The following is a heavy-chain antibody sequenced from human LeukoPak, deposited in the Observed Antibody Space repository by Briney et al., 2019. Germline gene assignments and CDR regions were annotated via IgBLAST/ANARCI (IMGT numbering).Heavy chain of an antibody. CDR3: AKDLLLYSASPRDFDY. D-gene: IGHD2-21*01. Sequence: GGSLRLSCAASGFTFSSYSMNWVRQAPGKGLEWVSSISSSSSYIYYADSVKGRFTISRDNAKNSLYLQMNSLRAEDTAVYYCAKDLLLYSASPRDFDYWGQGTLVTVSS. V-gene: IGHV3-21*01. J-gene: IGHJ4*02. CDR1: GFTFSSYS. CDR2: ISSSSSYI.